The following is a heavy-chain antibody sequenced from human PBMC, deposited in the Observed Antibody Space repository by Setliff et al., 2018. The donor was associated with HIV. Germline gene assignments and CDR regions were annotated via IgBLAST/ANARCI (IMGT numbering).Heavy chain of an antibody. V-gene: IGHV4-30-4*08. CDR1: GGSVGSGSYY. CDR3: ASLNYYDSSGYYPH. D-gene: IGHD3-22*01. J-gene: IGHJ4*02. Sequence: SETLSLTCTVSGGSVGSGSYYWSWIRQPPGKGLEWIGYIYYGGSTYYNPSLKSRVTISVDTSKNQFPLKLSSVTAADTAVYYCASLNYYDSSGYYPHWGQGTLVTVSS. CDR2: IYYGGST.